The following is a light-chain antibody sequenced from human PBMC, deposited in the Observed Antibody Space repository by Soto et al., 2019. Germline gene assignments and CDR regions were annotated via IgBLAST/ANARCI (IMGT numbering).Light chain of an antibody. Sequence: QSALTQPASVSGSPGQSITISCTGTSSDVGGYNYLSWYQQHPGKAPRVMIYEVSNRTSGVSNRFSGSKSGNTASLTISGLQADDEADYFCSSYTTSGTPVFGGGTKLTVL. V-gene: IGLV2-14*01. CDR2: EVS. CDR3: SSYTTSGTPV. CDR1: SSDVGGYNY. J-gene: IGLJ3*02.